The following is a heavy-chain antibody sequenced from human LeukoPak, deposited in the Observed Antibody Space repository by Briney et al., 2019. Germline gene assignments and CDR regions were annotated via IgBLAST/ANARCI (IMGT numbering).Heavy chain of an antibody. J-gene: IGHJ4*02. D-gene: IGHD3-22*01. V-gene: IGHV3-7*01. CDR3: ARVDYSSNGYYIHY. CDR1: GFTFSSYW. CDR2: IKQDGSEK. Sequence: GGSLRLSCAASGFTFSSYWMSWVRQAPGKGLEWVANIKQDGSEKYYVDSVKGRFTISRDNAKNSLYLQMNSLRAEDTAVYYCARVDYSSNGYYIHYWGQGTLVTVSS.